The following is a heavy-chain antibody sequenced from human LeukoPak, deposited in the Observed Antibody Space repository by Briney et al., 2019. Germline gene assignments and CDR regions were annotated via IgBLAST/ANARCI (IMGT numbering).Heavy chain of an antibody. J-gene: IGHJ4*02. CDR3: ARESMDTAMVFDY. Sequence: SETLSLTCAVYSGSFSGFYWTWIRQPPGKGLEWIGQINHSRSTHYNPSLKSRVTISVDTSKNQFSLKLSSVTAADTAVYYCARESMDTAMVFDYWGQGTLVTVSS. V-gene: IGHV4-34*01. CDR1: SGSFSGFY. D-gene: IGHD5-18*01. CDR2: INHSRST.